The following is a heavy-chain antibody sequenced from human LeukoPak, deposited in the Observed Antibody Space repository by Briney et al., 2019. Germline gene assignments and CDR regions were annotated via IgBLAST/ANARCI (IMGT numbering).Heavy chain of an antibody. CDR1: GGSISSYY. D-gene: IGHD2-15*01. CDR3: ARVHCSGGSCYSDNWFDP. Sequence: PSETLSLTCTVSGGSISSYYWSWIRHPPGKGLEWIGYIYYSGSTNYNPSLKSRVTISVDTSKNQFSLKLSSVTAADPAVYYCARVHCSGGSCYSDNWFDPWGEGTLVTVSS. J-gene: IGHJ5*02. CDR2: IYYSGST. V-gene: IGHV4-59*01.